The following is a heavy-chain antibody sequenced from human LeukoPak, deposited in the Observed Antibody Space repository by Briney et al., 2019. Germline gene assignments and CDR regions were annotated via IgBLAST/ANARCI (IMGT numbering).Heavy chain of an antibody. CDR1: GYTFTGYY. CDR3: ARMHGDPRGDAFDI. CDR2: INPNSGGT. J-gene: IGHJ3*02. D-gene: IGHD4-17*01. V-gene: IGHV1-2*02. Sequence: GASVKVSCKASGYTFTGYYMHWVRQAPGQGLEWMGWINPNSGGTNYAQKFQGRVTMTRDTSISTAYMELSRLRSDDTAVYYCARMHGDPRGDAFDIWGQGTMVTVSS.